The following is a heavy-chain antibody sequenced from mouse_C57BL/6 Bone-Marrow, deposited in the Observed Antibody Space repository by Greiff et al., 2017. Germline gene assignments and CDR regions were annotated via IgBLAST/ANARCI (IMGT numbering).Heavy chain of an antibody. CDR2: LNPGSGGT. Sequence: QVQLQQSGAELVRPGTSVKVSCKASGYAFTNYLIEWVKQRPGQGLEWIGVLNPGSGGTNYTEKFKGKATLPADKAYSTAYMQLSSLTSEDSAVSFFARCTEDWYCEVWGTGTTVTVSS. CDR3: ARCTEDWYCEV. V-gene: IGHV1-54*01. CDR1: GYAFTNYL. J-gene: IGHJ1*03.